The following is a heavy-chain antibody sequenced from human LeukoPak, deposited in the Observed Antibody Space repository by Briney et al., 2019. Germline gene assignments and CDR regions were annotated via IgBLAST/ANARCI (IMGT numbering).Heavy chain of an antibody. V-gene: IGHV4-59*08. Sequence: SETQSLTCTVSGGSISTYYWSWIRQSPGKGLECIGYIYYSGSAYYNPSLKSRVIISIDTSKNQFSLKLSSVTAADTAVYYCARHTGSGSSYPLGYWGQGTLVTVSS. D-gene: IGHD3-10*01. CDR3: ARHTGSGSSYPLGY. CDR1: GGSISTYY. CDR2: IYYSGSA. J-gene: IGHJ4*02.